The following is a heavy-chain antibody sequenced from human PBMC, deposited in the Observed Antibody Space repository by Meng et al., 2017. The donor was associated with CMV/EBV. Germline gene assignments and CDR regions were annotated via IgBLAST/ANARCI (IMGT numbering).Heavy chain of an antibody. V-gene: IGHV4-34*01. J-gene: IGHJ4*02. CDR2: INHSGST. CDR1: GGSFSGYY. D-gene: IGHD6-13*01. Sequence: QGHLQQWGAGLLKPSETLSLTCAVYGGSFSGYYWSWIRQPPGKGLEWIGEINHSGSTNYNPSLKSRVTISVDTSKNQFSLKLSSVTAADTAVYYCARGGIAAAGPFDYWGQGTLVTVSS. CDR3: ARGGIAAAGPFDY.